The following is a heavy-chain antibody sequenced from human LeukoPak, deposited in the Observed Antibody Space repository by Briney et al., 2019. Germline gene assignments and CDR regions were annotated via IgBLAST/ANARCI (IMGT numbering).Heavy chain of an antibody. D-gene: IGHD2-2*01. CDR3: ARRYCSSTSCHEDYYMDV. CDR2: IYYSGST. J-gene: IGHJ6*03. V-gene: IGHV4-59*01. CDR1: GGSISSYY. Sequence: SSETLSLTCTVSGGSISSYYWSWIRQPPGKGLECIGYIYYSGSTNYNPSLKSRVTISVDTSKNQFSLKLSSVTAADTAVYYCARRYCSSTSCHEDYYMDVWGKGTTVTVSS.